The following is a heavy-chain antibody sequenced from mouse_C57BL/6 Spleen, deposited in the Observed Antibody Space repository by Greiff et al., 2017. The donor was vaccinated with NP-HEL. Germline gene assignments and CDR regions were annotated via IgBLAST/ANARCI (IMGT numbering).Heavy chain of an antibody. Sequence: VQLQQSGPELVKPGASVKISCKASGYTFTDYYMNWVKQSHGKSLEWIGDINPNNGGTSYNQKFKGKATLTVDKSSSTAYMELRSLTSEDSAVYYCARNAYYYGSSYGFAYWGQGTLVTVSA. CDR1: GYTFTDYY. J-gene: IGHJ3*01. CDR3: ARNAYYYGSSYGFAY. D-gene: IGHD1-1*01. V-gene: IGHV1-26*01. CDR2: INPNNGGT.